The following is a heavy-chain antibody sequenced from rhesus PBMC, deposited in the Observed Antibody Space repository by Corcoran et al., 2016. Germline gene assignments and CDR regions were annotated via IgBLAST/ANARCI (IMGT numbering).Heavy chain of an antibody. V-gene: IGHV4-80*01. Sequence: QVQVQGSGPGLVKPSETLSLTCAVSGGSFSSYWWSWIRQPPGKGLGWFGEINGNSETTNYNPSLKSGVTISKDASKNQFSLKLSSVTAADTAVYYCATRSPYSWKVDYWGQGVLVTVSS. D-gene: IGHD1-1-1*01. CDR2: INGNSETT. CDR1: GGSFSSYW. CDR3: ATRSPYSWKVDY. J-gene: IGHJ4*01.